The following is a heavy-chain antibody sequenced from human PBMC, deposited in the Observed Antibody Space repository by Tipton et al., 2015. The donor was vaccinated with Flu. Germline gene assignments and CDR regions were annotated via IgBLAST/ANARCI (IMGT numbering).Heavy chain of an antibody. Sequence: LSLTCAASGFTFSDFWMHWVRQAPGKGLEWVANIKGDGSTKYYVDSVKGRFTISRDNAKNSLHLQMNSLRAEDTAVYYCGRAIGGGNSYWGQGALVTVSS. CDR1: GFTFSDFW. CDR2: IKGDGSTK. D-gene: IGHD4-23*01. J-gene: IGHJ4*02. V-gene: IGHV3-7*01. CDR3: GRAIGGGNSY.